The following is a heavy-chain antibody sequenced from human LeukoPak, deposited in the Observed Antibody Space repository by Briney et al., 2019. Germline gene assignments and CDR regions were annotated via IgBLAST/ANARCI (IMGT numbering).Heavy chain of an antibody. D-gene: IGHD1-20*01. Sequence: SETLSLTCTVSGGSIRSSSYYCGWIRQPPGKGLEWIGSIYYSASTYYNTSLKSRVTISVDTSKNQFSLKLSSVTAADTAVYYCARDLPEITVTCLIGNWFDPWGQGTLVTVS. J-gene: IGHJ5*02. CDR3: ARDLPEITVTCLIGNWFDP. CDR2: IYYSAST. V-gene: IGHV4-39*07. CDR1: GGSIRSSSYY.